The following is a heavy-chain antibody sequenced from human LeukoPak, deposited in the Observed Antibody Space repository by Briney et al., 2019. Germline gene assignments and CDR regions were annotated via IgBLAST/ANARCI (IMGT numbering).Heavy chain of an antibody. Sequence: PGGSLRLSCAASGFTFTNYAISWVRQAPGKGLEWVSGISGSGGSTFYADSVKGRFTISRDNSKYTLHLQMNSLRAEDTAVYYCAKARTYYYDSSGYYSRWGQGTLVTVSS. J-gene: IGHJ4*02. CDR3: AKARTYYYDSSGYYSR. D-gene: IGHD3-22*01. CDR1: GFTFTNYA. CDR2: ISGSGGST. V-gene: IGHV3-23*01.